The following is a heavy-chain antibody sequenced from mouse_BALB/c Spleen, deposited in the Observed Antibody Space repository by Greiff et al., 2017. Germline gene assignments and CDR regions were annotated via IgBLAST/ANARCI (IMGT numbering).Heavy chain of an antibody. D-gene: IGHD1-2*01. CDR2: IYPGSGST. CDR1: GYTFTSYW. V-gene: IGHV1S22*01. CDR3: TREFGPSLKAMDY. J-gene: IGHJ4*01. Sequence: LQQPGSELVRPGASVKLSCKASGYTFTSYWMHWVKQRPGQGLEWIGNIYPGSGSTNYDEKFKSKATLTVDTSSSIAYMQLSSLTSEDSAVYYCTREFGPSLKAMDYWGQGTSVTVSS.